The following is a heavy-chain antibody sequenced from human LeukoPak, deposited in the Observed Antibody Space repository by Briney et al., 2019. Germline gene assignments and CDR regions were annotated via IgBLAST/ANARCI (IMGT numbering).Heavy chain of an antibody. CDR2: INTDGSST. J-gene: IGHJ4*02. D-gene: IGHD3-22*01. Sequence: PGGSLSPSCAASAFTSSSYWMHWVRQAPGKGLVWASRINTDGSSTSYADSVKGRFTVSRDDSRNTLYLQMNSLRAEDTAIYYCAREWASYDRSGYYPFDNWGQGALVTVSS. V-gene: IGHV3-74*01. CDR3: AREWASYDRSGYYPFDN. CDR1: AFTSSSYW.